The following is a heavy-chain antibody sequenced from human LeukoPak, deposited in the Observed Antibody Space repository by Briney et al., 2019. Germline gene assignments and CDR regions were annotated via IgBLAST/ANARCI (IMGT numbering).Heavy chain of an antibody. D-gene: IGHD2-15*01. CDR2: IYSGGST. CDR1: GFTVSSYY. V-gene: IGHV3-53*01. CDR3: ARDPGGGYCRGNSCFPS. Sequence: GGSLRLSCAASGFTVSSYYMSWVRQAPGKGLEWVSIIYSGGSTYYADSVKGRFTISRDSSRNTLYLQMNSLRAEDTAVYYCARDPGGGYCRGNSCFPSWGQGTLVTVSS. J-gene: IGHJ4*02.